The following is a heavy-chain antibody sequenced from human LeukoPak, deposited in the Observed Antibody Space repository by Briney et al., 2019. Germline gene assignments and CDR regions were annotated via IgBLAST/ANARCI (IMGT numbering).Heavy chain of an antibody. D-gene: IGHD2-2*03. CDR1: GYSFTDYY. V-gene: IGHV1-2*02. J-gene: IGHJ5*02. CDR2: INPNHGGT. Sequence: ASVKVSCKASGYSFTDYYINWVRQAPGQGLEWMGWINPNHGGTHYAQKFQGRVTMTRDTSITTAYMELSSLRSDDTAVYYCARDGGYCSSTSCYRWFDPWGQGTLVTVSS. CDR3: ARDGGYCSSTSCYRWFDP.